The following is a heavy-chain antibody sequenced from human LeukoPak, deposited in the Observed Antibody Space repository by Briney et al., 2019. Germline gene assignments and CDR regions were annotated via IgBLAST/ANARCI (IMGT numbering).Heavy chain of an antibody. CDR2: IYPGDSDT. CDR1: GYSFTSYW. Sequence: GESLKISCKGSGYSFTSYWIGWVRQMPGKGLEWMGIIYPGDSDTRYSPSFQGQVTISADKSISTAYLQWSSLKASDTAMYYCARRYGSGSSDYYYYYMDVWGKGTTVTVSS. CDR3: ARRYGSGSSDYYYYYMDV. D-gene: IGHD3-10*01. J-gene: IGHJ6*03. V-gene: IGHV5-51*01.